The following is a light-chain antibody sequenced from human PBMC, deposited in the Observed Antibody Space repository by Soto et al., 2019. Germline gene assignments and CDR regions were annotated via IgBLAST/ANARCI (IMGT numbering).Light chain of an antibody. CDR1: RSDVGGYNS. CDR3: SSYAGSNNLV. J-gene: IGLJ2*01. CDR2: EVS. Sequence: QSALTQPPSASGSPGQSVTIPCTGTRSDVGGYNSVSWYQQHPGKVPKLMIYEVSKRPSGVPDRFSGSKSVNTASLTVSGLQAEDEADYYCSSYAGSNNLVFGGGTKLTVL. V-gene: IGLV2-8*01.